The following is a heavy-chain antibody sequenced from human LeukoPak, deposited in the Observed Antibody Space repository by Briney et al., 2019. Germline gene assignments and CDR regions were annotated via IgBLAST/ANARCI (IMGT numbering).Heavy chain of an antibody. V-gene: IGHV4-38-2*02. CDR1: GYSISSGYY. CDR2: IYHSGST. D-gene: IGHD3-3*01. CDR3: ARDATLAPFWSGYYSGHNWFDP. Sequence: PSETLSLTCAVSGYSISSGYYWGWIRQPPGKGLEWIGSIYHSGSTYYNPSPKSRVTISVNTSKNQFSLKLSSVTAAATAVYYCARDATLAPFWSGYYSGHNWFDPWGQGTLVTVSS. J-gene: IGHJ5*02.